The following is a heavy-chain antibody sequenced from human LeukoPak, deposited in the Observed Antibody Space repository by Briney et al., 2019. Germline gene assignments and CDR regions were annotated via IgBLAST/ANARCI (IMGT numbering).Heavy chain of an antibody. D-gene: IGHD3-10*01. CDR2: IYNSGST. V-gene: IGHV4-61*02. CDR3: AREGLNMVRGVIPKKAWGWFDP. Sequence: SETLSLTCSVSGGSISSGGYYWNWIRQPAGKGLEWIGRIYNSGSTNYNPSLKSRVTISVDTSKNQFSLKLTSVTAADTAVYYCAREGLNMVRGVIPKKAWGWFDPWGQGTLVTVSS. CDR1: GGSISSGGYY. J-gene: IGHJ5*02.